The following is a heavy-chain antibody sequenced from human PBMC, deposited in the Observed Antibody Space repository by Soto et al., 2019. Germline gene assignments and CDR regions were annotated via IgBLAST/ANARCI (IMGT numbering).Heavy chain of an antibody. D-gene: IGHD4-17*01. Sequence: SETLSLTCAVSGYSVSSGYYWGWFRQPPGKGLEWIGSIFHSGSTYYNPPFNSRVTISVDTSNNKFSLKLSSVTAADAAVYYYSRDPRGYGDYYFGNYYGMDVWGQGTTVTVSS. J-gene: IGHJ6*02. CDR2: IFHSGST. CDR1: GYSVSSGYY. V-gene: IGHV4-38-2*02. CDR3: SRDPRGYGDYYFGNYYGMDV.